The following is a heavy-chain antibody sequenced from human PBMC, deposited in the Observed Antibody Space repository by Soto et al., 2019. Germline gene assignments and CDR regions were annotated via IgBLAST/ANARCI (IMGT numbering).Heavy chain of an antibody. CDR3: ARVDTAMGIDY. Sequence: PSETLSLTCTVSGGSISSYYWSWIRQPPGKGLEWIGYIYHSGSTYYNPSLKSRVTISVDRSKNQFSLKLSSVTAADTAVYYCARVDTAMGIDYWGQGTLVTVSS. CDR2: IYHSGST. V-gene: IGHV4-59*12. D-gene: IGHD5-18*01. CDR1: GGSISSYY. J-gene: IGHJ4*02.